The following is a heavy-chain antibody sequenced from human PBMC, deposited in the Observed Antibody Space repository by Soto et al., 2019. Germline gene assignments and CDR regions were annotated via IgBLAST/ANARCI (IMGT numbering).Heavy chain of an antibody. CDR2: IYYDGSNK. J-gene: IGHJ4*02. V-gene: IGHV3-33*01. D-gene: IGHD3-22*01. CDR1: GFTFSSYG. CDR3: SRDSKDASSGYYAGFDY. Sequence: QVQLVESGGGVVQPGRSLRLSCAVSGFTFSSYGMNWVRQAPGKGLEWVAAIYYDGSNKYYADSVRGRFTISRDNFKNTLYLHMNSLRAEDTVVYYCSRDSKDASSGYYAGFDYWGQGTLVTVSS.